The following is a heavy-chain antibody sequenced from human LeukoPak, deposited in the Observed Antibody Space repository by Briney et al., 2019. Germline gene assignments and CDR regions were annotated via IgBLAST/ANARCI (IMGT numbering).Heavy chain of an antibody. CDR2: ITSSSSYI. D-gene: IGHD3-10*01. CDR1: GFTFSSYT. V-gene: IGHV3-21*01. CDR3: ARDGWVDY. Sequence: GGSLRLSCAASGFTFSSYTMNWVRQAPGKGLEWVSSITSSSSYIYYADSVKGRFTISRDNAKNSVYLQVNSLIAEDTAVYYCARDGWVDYWGQGTLVTVSS. J-gene: IGHJ4*02.